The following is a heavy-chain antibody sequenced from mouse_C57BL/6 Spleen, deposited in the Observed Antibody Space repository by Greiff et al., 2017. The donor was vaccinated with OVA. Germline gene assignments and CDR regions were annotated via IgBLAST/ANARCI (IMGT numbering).Heavy chain of an antibody. J-gene: IGHJ4*01. CDR3: TRSSGYVYAMDY. CDR2: IRLKSDNYAT. V-gene: IGHV6-3*01. D-gene: IGHD3-2*02. CDR1: GFTFSNYW. Sequence: EVHLVESGGGLVQPGGSMKLSCVASGFTFSNYWMNWVRQSPEKGLEWVAQIRLKSDNYATHYAESVKGRFTISRDDSKSSVYLQMNNLRAEDTGIYYCTRSSGYVYAMDYWGQGTSVTVSS.